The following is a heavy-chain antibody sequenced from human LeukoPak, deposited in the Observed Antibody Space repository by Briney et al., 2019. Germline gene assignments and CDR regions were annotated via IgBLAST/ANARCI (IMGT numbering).Heavy chain of an antibody. CDR2: INHSGST. CDR1: GGSFSGYY. CDR3: ARWGRAGASPFDY. J-gene: IGHJ4*02. D-gene: IGHD1-26*01. V-gene: IGHV4-34*01. Sequence: PSETLSLTCAVYGGSFSGYYWSWIRQPPGKGREWIGEINHSGSTNYNPSLKRRVTISVATSKNQFSLKLSSVPAADTAVYYCARWGRAGASPFDYWGQGTLVTVSS.